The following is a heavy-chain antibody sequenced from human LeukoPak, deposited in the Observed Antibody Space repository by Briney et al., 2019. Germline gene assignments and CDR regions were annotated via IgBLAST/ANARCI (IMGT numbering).Heavy chain of an antibody. CDR2: ISYDGSKK. CDR1: GFTLSTYA. V-gene: IGHV3-30-3*01. J-gene: IGHJ6*02. D-gene: IGHD6-19*01. Sequence: GTSLRLSCAASGFTLSTYAMHWVRQAPQAPGKGLEWVAVISYDGSKKYYADSVKGRLTISRDNSRGTVFLQMSSLRTEDTAVYYCAREAVDVSYGMDVWGQGTTVTVSS. CDR3: AREAVDVSYGMDV.